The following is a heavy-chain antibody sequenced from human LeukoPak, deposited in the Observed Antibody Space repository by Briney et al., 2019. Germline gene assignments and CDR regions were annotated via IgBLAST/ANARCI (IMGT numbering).Heavy chain of an antibody. CDR1: GGSISCGDYY. Sequence: SQTLSLTCTVSGGSISCGDYYWSLIRQPPGKGLEWIGYIYYSGSTYCNPSLKSRVTISVDTSKNQFSLKLSSVTAADTAVYYCARARDYGDYLNFDYWGQGTLVTVSS. J-gene: IGHJ4*02. V-gene: IGHV4-30-4*01. CDR3: ARARDYGDYLNFDY. D-gene: IGHD4-17*01. CDR2: IYYSGST.